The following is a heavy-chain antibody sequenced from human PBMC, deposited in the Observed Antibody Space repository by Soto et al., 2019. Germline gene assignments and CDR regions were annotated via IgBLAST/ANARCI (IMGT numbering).Heavy chain of an antibody. CDR1: GFTFSSYA. V-gene: IGHV3-30-3*01. CDR2: ISYDGSNK. J-gene: IGHJ4*02. Sequence: QVQLVESGGGVVQPGRSLRLSCAASGFTFSSYAMHWVRQAPGKGLEWVAFISYDGSNKYYADSVKGRFTISRDNSKNTLYLRMNSLRAEDTAVYYCARDGSPYYYDSSGYYSCYFDYWGQGTLVTVSS. CDR3: ARDGSPYYYDSSGYYSCYFDY. D-gene: IGHD3-22*01.